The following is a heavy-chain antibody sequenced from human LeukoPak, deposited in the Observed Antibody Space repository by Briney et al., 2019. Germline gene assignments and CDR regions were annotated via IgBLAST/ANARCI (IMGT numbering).Heavy chain of an antibody. J-gene: IGHJ4*02. CDR3: ASGTNCLG. CDR1: RFTFSSFT. Sequence: GGSLRLSCTASRFTFSSFTMHWVRQAPGKGLEWVAVIWYDGSNKYYADSVKGRFTISRDNSKNTLYLQMNSLRAEDTAVYYCASGTNCLGWGQGTLVTVSS. D-gene: IGHD2-2*01. CDR2: IWYDGSNK. V-gene: IGHV3-33*08.